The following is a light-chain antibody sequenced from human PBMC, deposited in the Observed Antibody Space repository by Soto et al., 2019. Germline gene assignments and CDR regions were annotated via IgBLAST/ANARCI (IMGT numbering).Light chain of an antibody. CDR3: NSYTSSNTYV. V-gene: IGLV2-14*01. CDR1: SSDVGGYNY. Sequence: QSVLTQPASVSGSPGQSITISCTGTSSDVGGYNYVSWYQQHPGKAPQLLIYDVSNRPSGVSNRFSASKSGNTASLTISGLQAEDEADYYCNSYTSSNTYVFGTGTKLTVL. J-gene: IGLJ1*01. CDR2: DVS.